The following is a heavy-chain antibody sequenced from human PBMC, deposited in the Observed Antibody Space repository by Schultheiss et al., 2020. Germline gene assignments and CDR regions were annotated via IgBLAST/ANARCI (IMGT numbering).Heavy chain of an antibody. D-gene: IGHD5-18*01. Sequence: GESLKISCAASGFTFSSYAMHWVRQAPGKGLEWVAVISYDGSNKYYADSVKGRFTISRDNSKNTLYLQMNSLRAEDTAVYYCARDFADTAMGMDVWGKGTTVTVSS. J-gene: IGHJ6*03. CDR3: ARDFADTAMGMDV. V-gene: IGHV3-30-3*01. CDR2: ISYDGSNK. CDR1: GFTFSSYA.